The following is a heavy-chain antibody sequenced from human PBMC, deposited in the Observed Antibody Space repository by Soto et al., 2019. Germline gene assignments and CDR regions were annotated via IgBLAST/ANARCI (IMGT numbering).Heavy chain of an antibody. D-gene: IGHD3-3*01. Sequence: SVKVSFKASGGTFSSYAISWVRQAPVQWLEWMGGIIPIFGTANYAQKFQGRVTITADKSTSTAYMELSSLRSEDTAVYYCAGGRYDFWSDPYYLGDYYYGMDVWGQGTTVTVSS. V-gene: IGHV1-69*06. CDR2: IIPIFGTA. CDR3: AGGRYDFWSDPYYLGDYYYGMDV. CDR1: GGTFSSYA. J-gene: IGHJ6*02.